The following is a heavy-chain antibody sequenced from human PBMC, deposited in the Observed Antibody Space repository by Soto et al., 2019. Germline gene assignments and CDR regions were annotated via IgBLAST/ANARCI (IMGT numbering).Heavy chain of an antibody. J-gene: IGHJ6*03. CDR3: ARVGEDIVATINYYYMDV. D-gene: IGHD5-12*01. CDR1: GYTFTSYD. V-gene: IGHV1-8*01. Sequence: ASVKVSCKASGYTFTSYDINWVRQATGQGLEWMGWMNPNSGNTGYAQKFQGRVTMTRNTSISTAYMELSSLRSEDTAVYYCARVGEDIVATINYYYMDVWGKGTTVTVSS. CDR2: MNPNSGNT.